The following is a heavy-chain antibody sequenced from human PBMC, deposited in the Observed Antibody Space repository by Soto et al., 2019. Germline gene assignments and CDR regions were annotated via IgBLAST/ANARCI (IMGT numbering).Heavy chain of an antibody. CDR1: EFTFSNYG. Sequence: GGSLRLSRAAAEFTFSNYGMSWVRQAPGKGLEWVGNIRQDGSEKNYVDSVKGRFTISRDNSKNSLYLQMNSLRAEDTAVYYCAREIVVARGASYFDYWGPGTLVTVSS. V-gene: IGHV3-7*04. D-gene: IGHD2-2*01. J-gene: IGHJ4*02. CDR2: IRQDGSEK. CDR3: AREIVVARGASYFDY.